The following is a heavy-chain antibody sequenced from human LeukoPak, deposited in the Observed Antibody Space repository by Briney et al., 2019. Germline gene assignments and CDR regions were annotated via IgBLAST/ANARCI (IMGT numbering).Heavy chain of an antibody. V-gene: IGHV3-30*18. CDR1: GFTFSSYG. CDR2: ISYDGSNK. Sequence: GGSLRLSCAASGFTFSSYGMHWVRQAPGKGLEWVAVISYDGSNKYYAGSVKGRFTISRDNSKNKLYLQMNSLRAEDTAVYYCAKGEQLGYWGQGTLVTVSS. J-gene: IGHJ4*02. D-gene: IGHD6-6*01. CDR3: AKGEQLGY.